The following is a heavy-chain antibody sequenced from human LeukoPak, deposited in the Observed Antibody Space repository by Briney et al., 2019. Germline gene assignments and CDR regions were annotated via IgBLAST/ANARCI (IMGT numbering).Heavy chain of an antibody. V-gene: IGHV4-4*07. Sequence: NPSETLSLTCTVSGGSISSYYWSWIGQPAGKGLEWIGRIYTSGSTNYTPSLKSRVTMSVDTSKNQFSLKLSSVTAADTAVYYCARDGIGYCSSTSHYYGMDVWGQGTTVTVSS. CDR3: ARDGIGYCSSTSHYYGMDV. CDR1: GGSISSYY. J-gene: IGHJ6*02. CDR2: IYTSGST. D-gene: IGHD2-2*01.